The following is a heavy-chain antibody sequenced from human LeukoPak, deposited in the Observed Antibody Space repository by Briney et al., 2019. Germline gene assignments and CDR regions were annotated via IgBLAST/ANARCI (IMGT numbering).Heavy chain of an antibody. D-gene: IGHD6-6*01. Sequence: GGSLRLSCAASGFTFSDYGMHWVRQAPGKGLEWVAVIWYDGTNKRYAEPVKGRFAISRDDSKNTLYLQMNGLRVEDTAGYYCAKRGSYSSSSRDYYYMDVWGKGTTVTVSS. J-gene: IGHJ6*03. CDR3: AKRGSYSSSSRDYYYMDV. CDR2: IWYDGTNK. V-gene: IGHV3-33*03. CDR1: GFTFSDYG.